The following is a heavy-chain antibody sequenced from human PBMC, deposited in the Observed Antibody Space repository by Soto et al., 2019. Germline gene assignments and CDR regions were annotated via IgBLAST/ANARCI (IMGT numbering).Heavy chain of an antibody. CDR3: AREGITGTTFQRKPTNICLGY. J-gene: IGHJ4*02. CDR1: GYTFTGYY. CDR2: INPNSGGT. V-gene: IGHV1-2*04. D-gene: IGHD1-7*01. Sequence: ASVKVSCKASGYTFTGYYMHWVRQAPGQGLEWMGWINPNSGGTNYAQKFQGWVTMTRDTSISTAYMELSRLRSDDTAVYYCAREGITGTTFQRKPTNICLGYWGQGTLVTVSS.